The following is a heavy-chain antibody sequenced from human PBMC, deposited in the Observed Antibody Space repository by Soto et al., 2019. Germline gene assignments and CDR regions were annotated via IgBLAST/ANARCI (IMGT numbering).Heavy chain of an antibody. CDR3: ARAMGYCGGDCYTIFDY. V-gene: IGHV4-30-2*01. J-gene: IGHJ4*02. Sequence: SETLSLTCAVSGGSISSGGYSWSWIRQPPGKGLEWLGYIYHSGSTYYNPPLKSRVTISVDRSKNQFSLKLSSVTAADTAVYYCARAMGYCGGDCYTIFDYWGQGTLVTVSS. CDR2: IYHSGST. D-gene: IGHD2-21*02. CDR1: GGSISSGGYS.